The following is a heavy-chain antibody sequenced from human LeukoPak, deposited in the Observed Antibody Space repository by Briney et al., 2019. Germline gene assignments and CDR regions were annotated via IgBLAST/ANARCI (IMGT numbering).Heavy chain of an antibody. CDR3: ARGAAVTY. D-gene: IGHD6-13*01. CDR2: IHYSGSA. V-gene: IGHV4-59*01. CDR1: GGSISNYY. J-gene: IGHJ4*02. Sequence: PSETLSLTCAVSGGSISNYYWSWIRQPPGKGLEWIGYIHYSGSANYNPSLKSRVTISLDTSKNQFSLKLSSVTAADTAVYYCARGAAVTYWGQGTLVTVSS.